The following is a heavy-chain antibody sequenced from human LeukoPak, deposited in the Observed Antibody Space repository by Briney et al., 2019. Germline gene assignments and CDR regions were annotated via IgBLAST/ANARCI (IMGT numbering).Heavy chain of an antibody. J-gene: IGHJ4*02. CDR2: ISSHSRSI. CDR1: GLTFDDYS. D-gene: IGHD1-26*01. Sequence: GRSLRLPCAASGLTFDDYSMQWIRQAPGKGPEWVSGISSHSRSIGHADSVKGRFTISRDNPKNSLYLQMNSLRAEDTALYYCAKELGGRYYDYFDYWGQGTLVTVSS. CDR3: AKELGGRYYDYFDY. V-gene: IGHV3-9*01.